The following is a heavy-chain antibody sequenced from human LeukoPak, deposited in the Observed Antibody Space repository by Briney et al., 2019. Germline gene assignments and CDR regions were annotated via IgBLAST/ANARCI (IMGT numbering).Heavy chain of an antibody. CDR1: GGSFSGYY. Sequence: ASETLSLTCAVYGGSFSGYYWSWIRLPPGKGLEWIGEINHSGSTNYNPSLKSRVTISLDRSKNQFSLRLTSVTAADTAVYYCARDQWGYGSGTSLDYWGQGTLVTVSS. CDR3: ARDQWGYGSGTSLDY. CDR2: INHSGST. D-gene: IGHD3-10*01. V-gene: IGHV4-34*01. J-gene: IGHJ4*02.